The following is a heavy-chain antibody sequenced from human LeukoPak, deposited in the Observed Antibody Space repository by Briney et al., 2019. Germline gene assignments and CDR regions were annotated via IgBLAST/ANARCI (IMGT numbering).Heavy chain of an antibody. CDR1: GYTFTGYY. Sequence: GASVKVSCKASGYTFTGYYMHWVRQAPGQGLEWVGWINANTGNPTYAQGFTGRFVFSLDTSVSTAYLQISRLKAADTAVYYCARVRGYSGYDVGYWGQGTLVTVSS. V-gene: IGHV7-4-1*02. D-gene: IGHD5-12*01. J-gene: IGHJ4*02. CDR2: INANTGNP. CDR3: ARVRGYSGYDVGY.